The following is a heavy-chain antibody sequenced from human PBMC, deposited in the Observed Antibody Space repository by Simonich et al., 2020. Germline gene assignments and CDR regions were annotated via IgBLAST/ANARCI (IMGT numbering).Heavy chain of an antibody. V-gene: IGHV3-74*01. CDR3: ARDYSNYDAFDI. CDR2: INSDGSST. Sequence: EVQLVEFGGGLVQPGGVLGRSCSAFGFTFSGYWVHWVRQAPGKGLVWVSSINSDGSSTSYADPVKGRFTISRDNAKNTLYLQMNSLRAEDTAVYYCARDYSNYDAFDIWGQGTMVTVSS. J-gene: IGHJ3*02. CDR1: GFTFSGYW. D-gene: IGHD4-4*01.